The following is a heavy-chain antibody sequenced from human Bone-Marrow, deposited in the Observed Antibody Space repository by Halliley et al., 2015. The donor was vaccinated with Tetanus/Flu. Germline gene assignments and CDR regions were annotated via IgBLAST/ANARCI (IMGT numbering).Heavy chain of an antibody. CDR2: IHSSGST. Sequence: TLSLTCTVSGDSFSRYYWSWIRQPPGKGLEWIAYIHSSGSTNYSPFLKSRVTISMDTSKSQFSLKLTSVSASDTAVHYCARRAYCTRTSCYDAFDLWGQGTMVTVSS. J-gene: IGHJ3*01. CDR1: GDSFSRYY. CDR3: ARRAYCTRTSCYDAFDL. D-gene: IGHD2-2*01. V-gene: IGHV4-59*08.